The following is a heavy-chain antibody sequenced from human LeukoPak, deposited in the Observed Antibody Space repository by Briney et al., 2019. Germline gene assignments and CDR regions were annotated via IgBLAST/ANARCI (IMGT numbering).Heavy chain of an antibody. CDR2: ISSSGSTI. V-gene: IGHV3-48*03. Sequence: GGSLRLSCAASGFTFRSYERNWVRQAQGKGLEWVSYISSSGSTIYYADSVKGRFTISRDNAKNSLYLQMNSLRAEDTAVYYCARGSDIVVVVAAISDYYFDYWGQGTLVTVSS. J-gene: IGHJ4*02. D-gene: IGHD2-15*01. CDR3: ARGSDIVVVVAAISDYYFDY. CDR1: GFTFRSYE.